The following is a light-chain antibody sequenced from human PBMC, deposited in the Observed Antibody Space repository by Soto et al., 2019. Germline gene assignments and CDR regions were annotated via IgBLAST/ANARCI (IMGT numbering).Light chain of an antibody. CDR1: QSVGSY. CDR3: QQYDSWPPSYT. J-gene: IGKJ2*01. Sequence: EIVMTQSPATLSVSLGDRATLSCRASQSVGSYLAWYQQKPGQAPRLLIYGASTRATGIPARFSGSGSETDFTLTISSLQSEDFAVYYCQQYDSWPPSYTFGQGPKLEIK. V-gene: IGKV3-15*01. CDR2: GAS.